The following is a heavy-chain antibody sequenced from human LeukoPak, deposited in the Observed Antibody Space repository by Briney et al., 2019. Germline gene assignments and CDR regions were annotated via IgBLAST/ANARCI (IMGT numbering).Heavy chain of an antibody. CDR1: GDSVSSNSAA. Sequence: SQTLSLTCAISGDSVSSNSAAWTWIRQSPSRGLEWLGRTYYRSKWYNDYAVSVKSRITINPDTSKNQFSLQLNSVTPEDTAVYYCAREGVAGLGLFDYWGQGTLVTVSS. V-gene: IGHV6-1*01. CDR3: AREGVAGLGLFDY. D-gene: IGHD6-19*01. J-gene: IGHJ4*02. CDR2: TYYRSKWYN.